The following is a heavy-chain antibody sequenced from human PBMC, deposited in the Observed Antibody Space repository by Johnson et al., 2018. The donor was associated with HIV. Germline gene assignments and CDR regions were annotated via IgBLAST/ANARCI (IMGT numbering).Heavy chain of an antibody. Sequence: QVQLVESGGGVVQPGRSLRLSCAASGFTFSSYAMHWIRQAPGTGLECVAVISYDGSNKYYADSVKVRVTISRDNSKNTLYLQMNSRRAEDTALYYCAKDWGRPGTPAGLDIWGQGTMVTVSS. CDR3: AKDWGRPGTPAGLDI. V-gene: IGHV3-30*04. CDR2: ISYDGSNK. D-gene: IGHD3-16*01. J-gene: IGHJ3*02. CDR1: GFTFSSYA.